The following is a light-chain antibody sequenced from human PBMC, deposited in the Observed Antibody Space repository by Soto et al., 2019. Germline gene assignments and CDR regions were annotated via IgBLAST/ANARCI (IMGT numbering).Light chain of an antibody. Sequence: VLTQSPGSLSLSPGERATLSCRASQSVSSSYLAWSQKKHGQAPRXRIYDASNRATGRPERSSGSGSRTDSTLTIIKMEPEDFAVYYCKPYGSSRIPTFRGWNKVDIK. V-gene: IGKV3-20*01. CDR3: KPYGSSRIPT. J-gene: IGKJ4*01. CDR1: QSVSSSY. CDR2: DAS.